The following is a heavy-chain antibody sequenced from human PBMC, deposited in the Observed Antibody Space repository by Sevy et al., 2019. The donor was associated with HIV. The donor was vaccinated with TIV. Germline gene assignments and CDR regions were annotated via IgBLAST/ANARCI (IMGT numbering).Heavy chain of an antibody. CDR1: GFTFSSYG. D-gene: IGHD6-6*01. CDR2: ISYDGSNK. J-gene: IGHJ6*02. Sequence: GGSLRLSCAASGFTFSSYGMHWVRQAPGKGLEWVAVISYDGSNKYYADSVKGRFTISRDNSKNTLCLQMNSLRAEDTAVYYCAKVRSIAARFSHYYGMDVWGQGTTVTVSS. V-gene: IGHV3-30*18. CDR3: AKVRSIAARFSHYYGMDV.